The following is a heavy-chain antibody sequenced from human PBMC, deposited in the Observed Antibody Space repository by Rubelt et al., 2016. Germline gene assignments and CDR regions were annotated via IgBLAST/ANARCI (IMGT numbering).Heavy chain of an antibody. D-gene: IGHD2-2*01. V-gene: IGHV3-33*01. CDR1: SSYG. CDR2: IWYDGSNK. J-gene: IGHJ3*02. CDR3: ARGDIVVVPAATPEAFDI. Sequence: SSYGMHWVRQAPGKGLEWVAVIWYDGSNKYYADSVKGRFTISRDNSKNTLYLQMNSLRAEDTAVYYCARGDIVVVPAATPEAFDIWGQGTMVTVSS.